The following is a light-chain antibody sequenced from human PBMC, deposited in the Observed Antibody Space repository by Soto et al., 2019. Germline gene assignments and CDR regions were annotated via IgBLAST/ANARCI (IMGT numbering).Light chain of an antibody. J-gene: IGKJ1*01. Sequence: DIQVTQSPSTLSASVGDRVTIACRASQNINTWVAWYQQKPGKAPNLLIYDASSLERGVPSRFSGSGSGTEFTLTISSLQPDDFATYYCQQYNSYSWTFGQGTKVDIK. CDR3: QQYNSYSWT. V-gene: IGKV1-5*01. CDR2: DAS. CDR1: QNINTW.